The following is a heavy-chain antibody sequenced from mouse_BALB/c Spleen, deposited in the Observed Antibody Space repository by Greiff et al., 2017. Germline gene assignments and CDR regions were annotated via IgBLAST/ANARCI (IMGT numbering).Heavy chain of an antibody. CDR3: ARSPIYYDYDGRDYYAMDY. V-gene: IGHV2-2*02. D-gene: IGHD2-4*01. CDR2: IWSGGST. CDR1: GFSLTSYG. Sequence: QVQLKESGPGLVQPSQSLSITCTVSGFSLTSYGVHWVRQSPGKGLEWLGVIWSGGSTDYNAAFISRLSISKDNSKSQVFFKMNSLQANDTAIYYCARSPIYYDYDGRDYYAMDYWGQGTSVTVSS. J-gene: IGHJ4*01.